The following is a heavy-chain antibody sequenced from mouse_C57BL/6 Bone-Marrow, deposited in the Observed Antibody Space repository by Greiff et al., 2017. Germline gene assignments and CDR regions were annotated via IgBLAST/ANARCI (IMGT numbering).Heavy chain of an antibody. CDR1: GFSLTSYG. Sequence: VMLVESGPGLVQPSQSLSITCTASGFSLTSYGVHWVRQSPGKGLEWLGVIWTGGSTDYNAAFMSRLSTTKDNSKCEVFFKMNSLQANDTAIYYCAEEDGYYGFLEYYAMDYWGQGTSVTVSS. CDR2: IWTGGST. CDR3: AEEDGYYGFLEYYAMDY. D-gene: IGHD2-3*01. J-gene: IGHJ4*01. V-gene: IGHV2-5*01.